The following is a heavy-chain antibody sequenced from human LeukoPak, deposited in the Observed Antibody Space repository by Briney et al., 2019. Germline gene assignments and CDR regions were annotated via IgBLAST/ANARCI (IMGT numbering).Heavy chain of an antibody. Sequence: GASVKVSCKASGYTFTSYDINWVRQATGQGLEWMGWMNPNSGNTGYAQKFQGRVTMTRNTSISTAYMELSSLRSEDTAVYYCARGRGPWVAAAGTSNYWGQGTLVTVSS. CDR1: GYTFTSYD. V-gene: IGHV1-8*01. D-gene: IGHD6-13*01. CDR3: ARGRGPWVAAAGTSNY. CDR2: MNPNSGNT. J-gene: IGHJ4*02.